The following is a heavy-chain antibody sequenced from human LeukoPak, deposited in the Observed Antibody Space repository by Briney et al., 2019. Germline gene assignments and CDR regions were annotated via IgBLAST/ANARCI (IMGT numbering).Heavy chain of an antibody. CDR3: ARDQSRIAARRAYYYGMDV. CDR1: GGTFSSYA. J-gene: IGHJ6*02. Sequence: SVKVSCKASGGTFSSYAISWVRQAPGQGLEWMGGIIPIFGTANYAQKFQGRVTITADESTSTAYMELSSLRSGDTAVYYCARDQSRIAARRAYYYGMDVWGQGTTVTVSS. V-gene: IGHV1-69*13. D-gene: IGHD6-6*01. CDR2: IIPIFGTA.